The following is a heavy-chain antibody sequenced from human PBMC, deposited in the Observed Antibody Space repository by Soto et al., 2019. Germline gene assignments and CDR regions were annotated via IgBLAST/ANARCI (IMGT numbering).Heavy chain of an antibody. CDR1: GGSISSSNW. CDR3: AALAVADYDSLYYFDY. Sequence: SETLSLTCAVSGGSISSSNWWSWVRQPPGKGLEWIGEIYHSGSTNYNPSLKSRVTISVDKSKNQFSLKLSSVTAADTAVYYCAALAVADYDSLYYFDYWGQGTLVTVSS. CDR2: IYHSGST. D-gene: IGHD6-19*01. V-gene: IGHV4-4*02. J-gene: IGHJ4*02.